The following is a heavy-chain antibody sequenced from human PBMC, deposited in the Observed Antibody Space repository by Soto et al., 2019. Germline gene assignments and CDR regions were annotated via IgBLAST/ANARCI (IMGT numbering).Heavy chain of an antibody. CDR3: ARGRPNYFYYGLDV. V-gene: IGHV4-30-4*01. Sequence: SETLSLTCTVSGGSIKSDYYWAWVRQFPGGGLQWMGYKYYSGATDSDPSLERRVSFSVDMSKNQFSLNLTSVTVADTAVYYCARGRPNYFYYGLDVWGQGIPVTVSS. J-gene: IGHJ6*02. CDR2: KYYSGAT. CDR1: GGSIKSDYY.